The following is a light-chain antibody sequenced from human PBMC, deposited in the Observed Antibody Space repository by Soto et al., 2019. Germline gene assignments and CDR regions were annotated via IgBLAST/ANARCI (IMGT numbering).Light chain of an antibody. CDR1: QSVSSIY. V-gene: IGKV3-20*01. CDR3: QQYGSSPRT. J-gene: IGKJ1*01. Sequence: EIVLTQSPGTLSLSPGERATLSCRASQSVSSIYLDWYQQKPGQAPRLLIYGASSRATGIPDRFSGSGSGTDFTLTISRREPEDFAVYYCQQYGSSPRTFGQGTKVAIK. CDR2: GAS.